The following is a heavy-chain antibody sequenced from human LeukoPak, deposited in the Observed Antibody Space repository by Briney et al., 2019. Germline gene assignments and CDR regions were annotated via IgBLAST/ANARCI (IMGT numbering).Heavy chain of an antibody. CDR3: ARDGYCSGSSCYSTTDY. Sequence: PGGSLRLSCAASGFTFSSYAMSWVRQVPGKGLEWVSYISSSSSTIYYADSVRGRFTISRDNAKNSLYLQMNSLRAEDTAVYYCARDGYCSGSSCYSTTDYWGQGTLVTVSS. D-gene: IGHD2-15*01. CDR1: GFTFSSYA. V-gene: IGHV3-48*04. CDR2: ISSSSSTI. J-gene: IGHJ4*02.